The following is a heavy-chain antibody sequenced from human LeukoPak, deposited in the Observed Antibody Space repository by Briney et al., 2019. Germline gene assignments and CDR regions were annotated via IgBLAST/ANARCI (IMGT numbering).Heavy chain of an antibody. CDR3: AKDVSQGRLLSAAAATTAFDY. V-gene: IGHV3-23*01. Sequence: GGSLRLSCAASGFTFSSYAMSWVRQAPGKGLDWVSSINGGGGSTYYADSVKGRFTISRDNSKNTLYLQMNSLRAEDTALYYCAKDVSQGRLLSAAAATTAFDYWGQGTLVTVSS. CDR1: GFTFSSYA. D-gene: IGHD6-13*01. CDR2: INGGGGST. J-gene: IGHJ4*02.